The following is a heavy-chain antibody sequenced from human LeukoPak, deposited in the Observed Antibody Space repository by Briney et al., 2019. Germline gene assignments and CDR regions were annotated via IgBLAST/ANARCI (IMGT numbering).Heavy chain of an antibody. J-gene: IGHJ4*02. Sequence: GGSLRLSCAASGLTISSYSMNWVRQAPGKGLQWVSYISSSSSTIYYADSVKGRFTISRDNAKNSLYLQMNSLRDEDTAVYYCARDRIAATGSPLWDWGQGTLVTVSS. V-gene: IGHV3-48*02. D-gene: IGHD6-13*01. CDR1: GLTISSYS. CDR2: ISSSSSTI. CDR3: ARDRIAATGSPLWD.